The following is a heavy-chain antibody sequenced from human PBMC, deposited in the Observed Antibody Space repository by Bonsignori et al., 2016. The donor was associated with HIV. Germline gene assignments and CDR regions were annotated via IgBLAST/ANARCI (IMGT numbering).Heavy chain of an antibody. D-gene: IGHD3-3*01. CDR1: GFTFSSYW. Sequence: GGSLRLSCAASGFTFSSYWMSWVRQAPGKGLEWVANIKQDGSEKYYVDSVKGRFTISRDNAKNPLYLQMNSLRAEDTAVYYCARDQNFWSGSYYFDYWGQGTLVTVSS. J-gene: IGHJ4*02. CDR2: IKQDGSEK. CDR3: ARDQNFWSGSYYFDY. V-gene: IGHV3-7*01.